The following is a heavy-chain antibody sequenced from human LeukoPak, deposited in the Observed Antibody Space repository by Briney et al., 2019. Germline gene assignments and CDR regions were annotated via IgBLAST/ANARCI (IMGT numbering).Heavy chain of an antibody. CDR3: ARHRRQVGYDAFDI. Sequence: GESLKISCQGSGYTFTTYWIAWVRQLPGKGLEWMGIIYPGDSDARYSPSFQGQVTISADKSTSTAYLQWSSLKASDTAMYYCARHRRQVGYDAFDIWGQGTMVTVSS. J-gene: IGHJ3*02. V-gene: IGHV5-51*01. D-gene: IGHD1-26*01. CDR1: GYTFTTYW. CDR2: IYPGDSDA.